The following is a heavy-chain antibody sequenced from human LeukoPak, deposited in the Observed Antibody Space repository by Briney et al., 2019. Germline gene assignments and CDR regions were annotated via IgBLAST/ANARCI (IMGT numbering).Heavy chain of an antibody. CDR2: ISAYNGNT. CDR3: ARDTIWSGYSLAVRWFDP. J-gene: IGHJ5*02. D-gene: IGHD3-3*01. Sequence: GASVKVSCKASGYTFTSYGISWVRQAPGQGLEWMGWISAYNGNTNYAQNLQGRVTMTTDTSTSTAYMELRSLRSDDTAVYYCARDTIWSGYSLAVRWFDPWGQGTLVTVSS. V-gene: IGHV1-18*01. CDR1: GYTFTSYG.